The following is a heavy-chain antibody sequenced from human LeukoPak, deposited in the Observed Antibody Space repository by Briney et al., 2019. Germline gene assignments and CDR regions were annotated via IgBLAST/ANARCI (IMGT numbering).Heavy chain of an antibody. CDR1: GGSISSSSYY. V-gene: IGHV4-39*07. J-gene: IGHJ5*02. CDR3: ARHTWIQLWLGDNWFDP. Sequence: SETLSLTCTVSGGSISSSSYYWGWIRQPPGKGLEWIGSIYYSGSTYYNPSLKSRVTISVDTSKNQFSLKLRSVTAADTAVYYCARHTWIQLWLGDNWFDPWGQGTLVTVSS. CDR2: IYYSGST. D-gene: IGHD5-18*01.